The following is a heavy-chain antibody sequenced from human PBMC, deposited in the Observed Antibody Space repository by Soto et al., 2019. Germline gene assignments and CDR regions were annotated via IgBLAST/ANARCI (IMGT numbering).Heavy chain of an antibody. D-gene: IGHD5-18*01. CDR3: ASSGYSYGHLYYYGMDV. J-gene: IGHJ6*02. V-gene: IGHV3-11*01. CDR2: ISSSGSTI. Sequence: GGSLRLSCAASGFTFSDYYMSWIRQAPGKGLEWVSYISSSGSTIYYADSVKGRFTISRDNAKNSLYLQMNSLRAEDTAVYYCASSGYSYGHLYYYGMDVWGQGTTVTVSS. CDR1: GFTFSDYY.